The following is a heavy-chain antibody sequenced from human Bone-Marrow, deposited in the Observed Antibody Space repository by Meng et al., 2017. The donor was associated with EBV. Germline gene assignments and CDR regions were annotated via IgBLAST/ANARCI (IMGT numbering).Heavy chain of an antibody. J-gene: IGHJ5*02. V-gene: IGHV4-34*01. CDR3: ARGRSAYSSSWSAVGGWFDP. CDR1: GGSFSGYQ. Sequence: VQLHQWGAGLLKPSETLSLTCVVYGGSFSGYQWSWIRQPPGMGLQWIGEINHSGSASYNPSLKSRVTISRDTSKKQFSLNLSSVTAADTAVYYCARGRSAYSSSWSAVGGWFDPWGQGSLVTVSS. CDR2: INHSGSA. D-gene: IGHD6-13*01.